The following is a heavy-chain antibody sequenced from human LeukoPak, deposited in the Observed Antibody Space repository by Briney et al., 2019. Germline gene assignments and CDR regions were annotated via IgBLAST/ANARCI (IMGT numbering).Heavy chain of an antibody. CDR2: INTDGSST. V-gene: IGHV3-74*01. CDR3: AKDDILTGYRFQH. J-gene: IGHJ1*01. CDR1: GFTFSTYW. Sequence: GGSLRLSSAASGFTFSTYWMHWVRQAPGKGLMWVSRINTDGSSTSYADSVKGRFTISRDNAKNTLYLQMNSLRAEDTAVYYCAKDDILTGYRFQHWGQGTLVTVSS. D-gene: IGHD3-9*01.